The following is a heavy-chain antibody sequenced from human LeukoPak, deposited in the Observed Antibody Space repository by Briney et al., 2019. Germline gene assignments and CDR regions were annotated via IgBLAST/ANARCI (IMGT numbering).Heavy chain of an antibody. Sequence: GGSLRLSCVASGFTFSSYAMSWVRQAPGKGLEWVSAISGSGGSTYYADSVKGRFTISRDNSKNTLYLQMNSLRAEDTAVYYCAKNKITIFGVVMPLDFDYWGQGTLVTVSS. CDR3: AKNKITIFGVVMPLDFDY. V-gene: IGHV3-23*01. CDR1: GFTFSSYA. CDR2: ISGSGGST. D-gene: IGHD3-3*01. J-gene: IGHJ4*02.